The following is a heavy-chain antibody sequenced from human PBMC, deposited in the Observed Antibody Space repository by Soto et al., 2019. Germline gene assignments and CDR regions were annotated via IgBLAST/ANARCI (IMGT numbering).Heavy chain of an antibody. CDR1: GGSISSYY. J-gene: IGHJ6*02. CDR3: ARGGYCSSTSCQGYYYYGMDV. D-gene: IGHD2-2*01. V-gene: IGHV4-59*01. CDR2: IYYSGST. Sequence: PSETLSRTCTVSGGSISSYYWSWSGQPPGKGLGWIGYIYYSGSTNYNPSLKSRVTISVDTSKNQFSLKLSSVTAADTAVYYCARGGYCSSTSCQGYYYYGMDVWGQGTTVTISS.